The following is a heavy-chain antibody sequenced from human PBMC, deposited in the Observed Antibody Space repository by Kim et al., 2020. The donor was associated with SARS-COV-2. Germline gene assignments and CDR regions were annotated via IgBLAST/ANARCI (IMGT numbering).Heavy chain of an antibody. CDR1: GGTFSSYA. Sequence: SVKVSCKASGGTFSSYAISWVRQAPGQGLEWMGGIIPIFGTANYAQKFQGRVTITADESTSTAYMELSSLRSEDTAVYYCAREDGFLDTAMAYYYYYYGMDVWGQGTTVTVSS. D-gene: IGHD5-18*01. CDR3: AREDGFLDTAMAYYYYYYGMDV. V-gene: IGHV1-69*13. J-gene: IGHJ6*02. CDR2: IIPIFGTA.